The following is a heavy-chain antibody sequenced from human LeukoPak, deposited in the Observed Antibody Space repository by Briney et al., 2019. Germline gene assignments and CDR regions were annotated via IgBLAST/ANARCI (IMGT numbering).Heavy chain of an antibody. CDR1: GGSFSGYY. CDR2: INHSGST. CDR3: ARLSDILTGTFDY. V-gene: IGHV4-34*01. Sequence: SETLSLTCAVYGGSFSGYYWSWIRQPPGKGLEWIGEINHSGSTNYNPSLKSRVTISVDTSKNQFSLKLSSVTAADTAVYYCARLSDILTGTFDYWGQGTLVTVSS. J-gene: IGHJ4*02. D-gene: IGHD3-9*01.